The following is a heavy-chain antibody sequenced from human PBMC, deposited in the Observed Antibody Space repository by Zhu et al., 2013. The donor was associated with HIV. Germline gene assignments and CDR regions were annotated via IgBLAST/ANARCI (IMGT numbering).Heavy chain of an antibody. J-gene: IGHJ4*02. V-gene: IGHV1-69*12. CDR3: ARGKEDY. Sequence: QVQLVQSGAEVKRPGSSVKVSCKASGGTFSSTGINWVRQAPGQGLEWMGWIMPMFGIPNYAQKFQGRVTITADESTGTAYMELSSLTSQDTAIYYCARGKEDYWGQGTLVTVSS. CDR2: IMPMFGIP. CDR1: GGTFSSTG.